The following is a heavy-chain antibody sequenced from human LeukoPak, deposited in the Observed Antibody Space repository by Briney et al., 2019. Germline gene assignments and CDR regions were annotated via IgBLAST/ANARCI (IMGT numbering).Heavy chain of an antibody. CDR1: GFTFSSYG. CDR3: APRGYSSSLNYYYYYMDV. D-gene: IGHD6-13*01. Sequence: GGSLTLSCAASGFTFSSYGMHWVRQAPGKGLEWVAFIRYDGNNKYYADSVKGRFTISRDNSKNTLYLQMNSLRAEDTAVYYCAPRGYSSSLNYYYYYMDVWGKGTTVTVSS. J-gene: IGHJ6*03. V-gene: IGHV3-30*02. CDR2: IRYDGNNK.